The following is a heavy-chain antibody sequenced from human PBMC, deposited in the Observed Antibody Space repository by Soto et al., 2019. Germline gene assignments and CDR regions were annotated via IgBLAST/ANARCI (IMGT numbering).Heavy chain of an antibody. Sequence: QVLLVQSGAEVKDPGASVRVSCNSSGYTFTDFYIHWVRQAPGQGLEWVGWINPANGGINYAQKFRGRVTMTRDTSGKTSYMDLNRLNSDDSAIYYCVRGQTVLYLDLWGRGTQVTVSS. CDR1: GYTFTDFY. CDR3: VRGQTVLYLDL. V-gene: IGHV1-2*02. CDR2: INPANGGI. J-gene: IGHJ1*01. D-gene: IGHD1-20*01.